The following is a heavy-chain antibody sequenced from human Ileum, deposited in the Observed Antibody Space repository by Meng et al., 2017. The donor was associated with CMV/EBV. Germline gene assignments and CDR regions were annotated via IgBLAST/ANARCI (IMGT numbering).Heavy chain of an antibody. V-gene: IGHV4-4*07. D-gene: IGHD1-1*01. Sequence: QLPLQQPGPGPVKSSETLPLTCTVSRGSTGSYYWNWIRQPDGKGLEWIGRIHTTDSTNYNPSFKSRVTISVDTSKNQFSLKLTSMTAADTAVYYCARDTGTTGTGSLFDYWGQGILVTVSS. CDR3: ARDTGTTGTGSLFDY. J-gene: IGHJ4*02. CDR2: IHTTDST. CDR1: RGSTGSYY.